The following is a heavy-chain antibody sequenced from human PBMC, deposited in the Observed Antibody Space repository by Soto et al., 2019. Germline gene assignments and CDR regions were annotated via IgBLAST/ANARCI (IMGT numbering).Heavy chain of an antibody. CDR1: GFMFSNFA. CDR2: TRSNGEHT. CDR3: AKDSKSVSVSAARVYGMDV. J-gene: IGHJ6*02. V-gene: IGHV3-23*01. Sequence: PGGSLRLSCAGSGFMFSNFAMTWVRQAPGKGLEWVSTTRSNGEHTYDADSVKGRFTVSRDNSKNTLFLEMSSLRAEDTAIYYCAKDSKSVSVSAARVYGMDVWGQGTTVTVSS. D-gene: IGHD2-2*01.